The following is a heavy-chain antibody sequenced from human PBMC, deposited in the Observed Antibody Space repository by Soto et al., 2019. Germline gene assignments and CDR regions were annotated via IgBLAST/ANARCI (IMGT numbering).Heavy chain of an antibody. Sequence: QEQLVQSGTEVKKPGASVTVSCKSSGYTFTDFYLHWLRQAPGQGLEWVGWINPKTGDTKSSQKFPGRVTMSRDTSVSTAYTDLTSLTSDDTAMYYGATGTNGTTGWYHPWGQGTRVTVSS. CDR3: ATGTNGTTGWYHP. CDR1: GYTFTDFY. J-gene: IGHJ5*02. D-gene: IGHD1-1*01. CDR2: INPKTGDT. V-gene: IGHV1-2*02.